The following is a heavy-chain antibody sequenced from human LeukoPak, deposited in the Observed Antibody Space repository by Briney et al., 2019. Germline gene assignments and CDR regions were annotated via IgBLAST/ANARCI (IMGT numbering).Heavy chain of an antibody. CDR2: ISGSGGST. V-gene: IGHV3-23*01. CDR3: AKDLDYGDFFDC. Sequence: TGGSLRLSCAASGFTFSSYAMSWVRQAPGKGLEWVSAISGSGGSTYYADSVKGRFTISRDNSKNTLYLQMNSLRAEDTAVYYCAKDLDYGDFFDCWGQGTLVTVSS. J-gene: IGHJ4*02. CDR1: GFTFSSYA. D-gene: IGHD4-17*01.